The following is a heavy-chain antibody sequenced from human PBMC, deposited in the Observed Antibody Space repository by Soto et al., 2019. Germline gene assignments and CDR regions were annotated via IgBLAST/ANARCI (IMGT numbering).Heavy chain of an antibody. J-gene: IGHJ5*02. V-gene: IGHV1-69*12. CDR3: ARESNTPLYYYDSSGYSNWFDP. CDR1: GGTFSSYA. CDR2: IIPIFGTA. Sequence: QAQLVQSGAEVKKPGSSVKVSCKASGGTFSSYAISWVRQAPGQGLEWMGGIIPIFGTANYAQKFQGRVTITADESTSTAYMELSSLRSEDTAVYYCARESNTPLYYYDSSGYSNWFDPWGQGTLVTVSS. D-gene: IGHD3-22*01.